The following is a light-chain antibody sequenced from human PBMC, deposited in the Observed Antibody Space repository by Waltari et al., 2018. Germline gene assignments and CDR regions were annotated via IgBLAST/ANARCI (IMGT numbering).Light chain of an antibody. J-gene: IGLJ2*01. CDR2: AVS. CDR1: SSDVGHYKR. Sequence: QSALTQPASVSGSPGQSITISCPGTSSDVGHYKRVSWYQQHPGKAPKLMIYAVSKRPSGVSDRFSGSKAGYMASLTIAGQQAEDEAEYFCSSYAGSSKGVFGGGTKVTVL. V-gene: IGLV2-23*02. CDR3: SSYAGSSKGV.